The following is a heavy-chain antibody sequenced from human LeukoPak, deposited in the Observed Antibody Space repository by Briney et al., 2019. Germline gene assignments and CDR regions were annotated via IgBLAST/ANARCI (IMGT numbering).Heavy chain of an antibody. V-gene: IGHV1-8*03. J-gene: IGHJ4*02. CDR2: MNPNSGNS. Sequence: ASVKVSCKASGYTFTNFEVNWVRQAAGQGPEWMGWMNPNSGNSGFAQKFQGRVTITSDNSISTAYMEVSGLTPDDTAVYFCARVAPQWLAPIDYWGQGTLVFVSS. CDR1: GYTFTNFE. CDR3: ARVAPQWLAPIDY. D-gene: IGHD6-19*01.